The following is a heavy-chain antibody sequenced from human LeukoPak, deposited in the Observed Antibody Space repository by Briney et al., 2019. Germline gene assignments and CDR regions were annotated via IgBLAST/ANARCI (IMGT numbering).Heavy chain of an antibody. V-gene: IGHV4-38-2*01. D-gene: IGHD6-13*01. Sequence: SETLSLTCAVSGYSISGGYYWGWIRQPPGKGLEWIGSIYHSGSTYYNPSLKSRVTISVDTSKNQFSLKLSSVTAADTAVYYCARLAAAGTFYFDYWGQGTLVTVSS. CDR3: ARLAAAGTFYFDY. J-gene: IGHJ4*02. CDR1: GYSISGGYY. CDR2: IYHSGST.